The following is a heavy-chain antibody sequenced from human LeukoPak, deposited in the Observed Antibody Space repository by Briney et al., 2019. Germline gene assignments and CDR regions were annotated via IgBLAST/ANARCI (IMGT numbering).Heavy chain of an antibody. CDR2: IYYSGST. D-gene: IGHD3-10*01. V-gene: IGHV4-59*01. CDR1: GGSISSYY. CDR3: ARVGPMVRGVINRAFDY. J-gene: IGHJ4*02. Sequence: SETLSLTCTVSGGSISSYYWSWIRQPPGKGLEWIGYIYYSGSTNYNPSLKSRVTISVDTSKNQFSLKLSSVTAADTAVYYCARVGPMVRGVINRAFDYWGQGTLVTVSS.